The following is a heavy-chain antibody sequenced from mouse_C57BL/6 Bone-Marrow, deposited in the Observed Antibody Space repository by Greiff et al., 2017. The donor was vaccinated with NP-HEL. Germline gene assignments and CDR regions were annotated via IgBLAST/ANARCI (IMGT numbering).Heavy chain of an antibody. CDR1: GYTFTDYY. CDR2: INPNNGGT. CDR3: AREIYWDEAMDY. V-gene: IGHV1-26*01. Sequence: EVQLQQSGPELVKPGASVKISCKASGYTFTDYYMNWVKQSHGKSLEWIGDINPNNGGTSYNQKFKGKATLTVDKSSSTAYMELRSLTSEDSAVYYCAREIYWDEAMDYWGQGTSVTVSS. J-gene: IGHJ4*01. D-gene: IGHD4-1*01.